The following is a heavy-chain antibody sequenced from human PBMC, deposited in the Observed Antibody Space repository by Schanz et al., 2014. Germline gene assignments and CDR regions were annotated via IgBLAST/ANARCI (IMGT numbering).Heavy chain of an antibody. CDR2: ISSSSTTR. V-gene: IGHV3-48*02. D-gene: IGHD3-10*01. J-gene: IGHJ5*02. CDR1: GFTFSSFS. CDR3: ARGEFGRLFPTWFDP. Sequence: EVQLVESGGGLVQPGGSLRLSCVASGFTFSSFSMNWVRQTPEKGLEWVSYISSSSTTRYYAASLRGRFTISRDDAKNSVYLQMNSLRDEDTAVYYCARGEFGRLFPTWFDPWGQGTLVTVSS.